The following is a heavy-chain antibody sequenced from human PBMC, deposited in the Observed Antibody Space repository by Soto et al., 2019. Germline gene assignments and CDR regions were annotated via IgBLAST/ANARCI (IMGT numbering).Heavy chain of an antibody. CDR1: GGSISCSY. J-gene: IGHJ4*02. V-gene: IGHV4-59*01. D-gene: IGHD6-19*01. Sequence: SETLSLTCSVSGGSISCSYWSWIRQSPGKGLEWLGYVYYTGSTNYSPSLRSRVSISVDTSKNEFSLRLSSVTAADTAVYFCARSVAVPGAHIDYWGQGTQVTVSS. CDR3: ARSVAVPGAHIDY. CDR2: VYYTGST.